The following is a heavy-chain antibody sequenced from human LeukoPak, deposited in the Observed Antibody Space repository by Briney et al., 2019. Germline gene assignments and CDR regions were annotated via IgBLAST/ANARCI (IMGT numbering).Heavy chain of an antibody. D-gene: IGHD3-10*01. CDR3: ARDQELPDAFDI. V-gene: IGHV4-34*01. Sequence: SETLSLTCAGYGGTCSGYYWSWIRQPPGKGLEWMGEINHGGSTNYNPSLKSRVTISVDTSKKQFSLKLSSVTAADTVVYYCARDQELPDAFDIWGQGTMVTVSS. CDR1: GGTCSGYY. J-gene: IGHJ3*02. CDR2: INHGGST.